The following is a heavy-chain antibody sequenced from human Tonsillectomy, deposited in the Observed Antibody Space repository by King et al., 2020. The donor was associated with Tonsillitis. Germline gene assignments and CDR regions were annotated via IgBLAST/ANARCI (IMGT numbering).Heavy chain of an antibody. CDR2: IYYSGST. D-gene: IGHD5-18*01. Sequence: QLQESGLGLVKPSQTLSLICTVSGGSTSSGGYYWSWIRQHPGKGLEWLGYIYYSGSTYYNPSLKSRLTISVDTSKNHFSLKLSSVTAADTALYFCVRSLGRYGGFDYWGQGTLVTVSS. CDR1: GGSTSSGGYY. V-gene: IGHV4-31*03. CDR3: VRSLGRYGGFDY. J-gene: IGHJ4*02.